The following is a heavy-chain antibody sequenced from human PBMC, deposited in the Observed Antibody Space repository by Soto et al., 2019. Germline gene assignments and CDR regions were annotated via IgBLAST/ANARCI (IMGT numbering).Heavy chain of an antibody. CDR2: IWYDGSNK. Sequence: ESGGGVVQPGRSLRLSCAASGFTFSLYGMHWVRQAPGKGLEWVAVIWYDGSNKFYADSVKGRFTISRDNSKNTLYLQMNSLRVEDTAVYYCARGLRGISFYGLDVWGQGTTVIVSS. D-gene: IGHD3-16*01. J-gene: IGHJ6*02. V-gene: IGHV3-33*01. CDR3: ARGLRGISFYGLDV. CDR1: GFTFSLYG.